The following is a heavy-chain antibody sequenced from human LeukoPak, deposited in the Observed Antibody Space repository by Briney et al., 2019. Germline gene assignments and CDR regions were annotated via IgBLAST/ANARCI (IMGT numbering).Heavy chain of an antibody. CDR2: IKSKTDGGTT. J-gene: IGHJ4*02. V-gene: IGHV3-15*01. CDR3: TTTRYDFWSGYLAFDY. CDR1: GFTFSNAW. D-gene: IGHD3-3*01. Sequence: GGSLRLSCAASGFTFSNAWMSWVRQAPGKGLEWVGRIKSKTDGGTTDYAAPVKGRFTNSRDDSKNTLYLQMNSLKTEDTAVYYCTTTRYDFWSGYLAFDYWGQGTLVTVSS.